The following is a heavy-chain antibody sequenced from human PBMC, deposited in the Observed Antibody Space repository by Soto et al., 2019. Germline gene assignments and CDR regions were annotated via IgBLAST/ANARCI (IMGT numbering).Heavy chain of an antibody. CDR3: AREEEQLGGYFPY. CDR2: ISYDGSKK. V-gene: IGHV3-30-3*01. CDR1: GLTFSSYA. D-gene: IGHD6-13*01. Sequence: QVQLVESGGGVVQPGRSLRLSCAASGLTFSSYAMHWVRQAPGKGLEWVALISYDGSKKYYADSVKGPFTISRDNSKNTLYLQMTSLRAEDTAVYYCAREEEQLGGYFPYWGPGPLVTVSS. J-gene: IGHJ1*01.